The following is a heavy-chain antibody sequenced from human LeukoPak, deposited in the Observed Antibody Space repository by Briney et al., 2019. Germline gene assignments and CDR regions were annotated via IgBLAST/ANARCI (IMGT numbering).Heavy chain of an antibody. D-gene: IGHD3-16*01. CDR2: ISSSSSYI. J-gene: IGHJ5*02. Sequence: GGSLRLSCAASGFTFSSYSMNWVRQAPGKGLEWVSSISSSSSYIYYADSVKGRFTISRDNARNSLFLQMNSLRVEDTAVYYCASQSYARFDPWGQGTLVTVSS. V-gene: IGHV3-21*01. CDR1: GFTFSSYS. CDR3: ASQSYARFDP.